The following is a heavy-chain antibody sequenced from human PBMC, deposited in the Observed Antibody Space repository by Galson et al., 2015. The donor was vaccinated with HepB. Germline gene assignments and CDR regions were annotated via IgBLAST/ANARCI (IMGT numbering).Heavy chain of an antibody. V-gene: IGHV3-23*01. D-gene: IGHD2-2*01. Sequence: SLRLSCAASGFTFSNYDMSWVRQAPGEGLEWVSGISGSGGITYYADSVKGRFTISRDNSKNTLYLQMNGLRAEDTATYYCSSANVYYFDYWGQVALVSVSS. CDR3: SSANVYYFDY. CDR1: GFTFSNYD. CDR2: ISGSGGIT. J-gene: IGHJ4*02.